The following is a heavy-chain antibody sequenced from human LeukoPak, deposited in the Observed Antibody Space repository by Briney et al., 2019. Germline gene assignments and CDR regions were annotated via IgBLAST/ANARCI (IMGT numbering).Heavy chain of an antibody. Sequence: SVKVSCTASGGTFSSYAISWVRQAPGQGLEWMGGIIPILGTANYAQKFQGRVTITADESTSTAYMELSSLRSEDTAVYYCARARITMVRGVILRGNWFDPWGQGTLVTVSS. J-gene: IGHJ5*02. V-gene: IGHV1-69*13. D-gene: IGHD3-10*01. CDR2: IIPILGTA. CDR1: GGTFSSYA. CDR3: ARARITMVRGVILRGNWFDP.